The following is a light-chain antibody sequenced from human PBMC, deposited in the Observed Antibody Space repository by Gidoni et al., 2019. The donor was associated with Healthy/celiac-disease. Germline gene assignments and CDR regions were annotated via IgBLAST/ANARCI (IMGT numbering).Light chain of an antibody. Sequence: EIVLTQSPGTLSLSPGERATLSCRASQSVSSSYLAWYQQKPGQAPRLLIYGASSRATGIPDRFSGSGSGTDFTRTISRLEPEDFAVYYCQQYGSSRTFXQXTKVXIK. CDR2: GAS. CDR1: QSVSSSY. CDR3: QQYGSSRT. V-gene: IGKV3-20*01. J-gene: IGKJ1*01.